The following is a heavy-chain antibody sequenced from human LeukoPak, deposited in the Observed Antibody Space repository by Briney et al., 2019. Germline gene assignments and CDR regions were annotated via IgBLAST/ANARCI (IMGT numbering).Heavy chain of an antibody. CDR3: ARQMYYYDSSGYALRY. CDR1: GYTFTGYY. CDR2: INPNSGGT. D-gene: IGHD3-22*01. J-gene: IGHJ4*02. Sequence: ASVKVSCKASGYTFTGYYMHWVRQAPGQGLEWMGWINPNSGGTNYAQKFQGRVTMTRDTSISTASMELSRLRSDDTAVYYCARQMYYYDSSGYALRYWGQGTLVTVSS. V-gene: IGHV1-2*02.